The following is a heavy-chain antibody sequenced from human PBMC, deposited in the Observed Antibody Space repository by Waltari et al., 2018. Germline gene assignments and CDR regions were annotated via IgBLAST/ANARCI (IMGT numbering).Heavy chain of an antibody. CDR2: IKTRADGGTA. J-gene: IGHJ6*02. CDR3: TPPPYYYYYGMDV. Sequence: EVQLVESGGGLVNPGGSLRLSCAASGFSFSNAWMNWVRQAPGKGLEWVGRIKTRADGGTADYAAPVRGRFTISRDESQNTLYLQMNSLKTEDTAVYYCTPPPYYYYYGMDVWGQGTTVTVSS. CDR1: GFSFSNAW. V-gene: IGHV3-15*07.